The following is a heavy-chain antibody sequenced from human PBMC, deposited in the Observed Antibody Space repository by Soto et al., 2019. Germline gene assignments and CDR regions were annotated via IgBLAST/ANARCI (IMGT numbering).Heavy chain of an antibody. D-gene: IGHD4-17*01. CDR2: FDPEDGET. CDR3: ATDRVGGDGVTTTGRNFDY. Sequence: ASVKVSCKVSGYTLTELSMHWVRQAPGKGLEWMGGFDPEDGETIYAQKFQGRVTMTEDTSTDTAYMELSSLRSEDTAVYYCATDRVGGDGVTTTGRNFDYWGQGTLVTVSS. J-gene: IGHJ4*02. V-gene: IGHV1-24*01. CDR1: GYTLTELS.